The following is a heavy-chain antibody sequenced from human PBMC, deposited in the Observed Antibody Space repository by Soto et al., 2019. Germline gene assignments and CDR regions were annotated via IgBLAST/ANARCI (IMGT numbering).Heavy chain of an antibody. CDR3: ARRGWSSGWYHWPAFDI. CDR1: GFTFSSYW. J-gene: IGHJ3*02. CDR2: INSDGSST. D-gene: IGHD6-19*01. Sequence: EVQLVESGGGLVQPGGSLRLSCAASGFTFSSYWMHWVRQAPGKGLVWVSRINSDGSSTSYADSVKGRFTISRDNAKNTLYLQMNSLRAEDTAVYYCARRGWSSGWYHWPAFDIWGQGTMVTVSS. V-gene: IGHV3-74*01.